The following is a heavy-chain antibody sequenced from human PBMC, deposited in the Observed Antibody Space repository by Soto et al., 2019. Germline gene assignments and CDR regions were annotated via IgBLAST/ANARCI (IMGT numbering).Heavy chain of an antibody. J-gene: IGHJ4*02. D-gene: IGHD3-22*01. CDR3: ARCPTYYYDSSGYPV. CDR2: IDPSDSYT. CDR1: GYSFTSYW. V-gene: IGHV5-10-1*01. Sequence: GESLKISCKGSGYSFTSYWISWVRQMPGKGLEWMGRIDPSDSYTNYSPSFQGHVTISADKSISTAYLQWSSLKASDTAMYYCARCPTYYYDSSGYPVWGLGTLVTVSS.